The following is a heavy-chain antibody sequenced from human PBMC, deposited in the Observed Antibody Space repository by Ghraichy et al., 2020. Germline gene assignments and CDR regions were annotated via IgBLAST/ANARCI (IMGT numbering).Heavy chain of an antibody. V-gene: IGHV3-30*02. CDR1: GFTFSSYV. CDR2: IRYDGSAK. J-gene: IGHJ4*02. CDR3: AKLPYYYDSRGLRDFFDY. Sequence: GGSLRLSCPASGFTFSSYVMHWVRQAPGKGLDWVASIRYDGSAKYYADSVKGRFTISRDNSKNTLYLQMNSLRPEDTAVYYCAKLPYYYDSRGLRDFFDYWGQGTLVTVSS. D-gene: IGHD3-22*01.